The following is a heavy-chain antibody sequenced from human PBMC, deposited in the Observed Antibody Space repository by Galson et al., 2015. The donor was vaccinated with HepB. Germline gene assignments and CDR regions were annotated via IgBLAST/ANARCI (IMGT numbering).Heavy chain of an antibody. CDR3: ARRSSGWVDWFDP. CDR1: GFTFSSYW. J-gene: IGHJ5*02. Sequence: CAASGFTFSSYWMHWVRQAPGKGLVWVSRINSDGSSTSYADSVKGRFTISRDNAKNTLYLQMNSLRAEDTAVYYCARRSSGWVDWFDPWGQGTLVTVSS. CDR2: INSDGSST. V-gene: IGHV3-74*01. D-gene: IGHD6-19*01.